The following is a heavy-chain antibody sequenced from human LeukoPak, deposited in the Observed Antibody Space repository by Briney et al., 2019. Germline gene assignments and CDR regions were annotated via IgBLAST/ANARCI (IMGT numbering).Heavy chain of an antibody. V-gene: IGHV4-61*02. D-gene: IGHD3-22*01. CDR3: ARALPYYYDSSGDAFDI. CDR2: IYTSGST. J-gene: IGHJ3*02. CDR1: GGSISSGSYY. Sequence: SETLSLTCTVSGGSISSGSYYWSWIRQPAGKGLEWIGRIYTSGSTNYNPSLKSRVTISVDTSKNQFSLKLSSVTAADTAVYYCARALPYYYDSSGDAFDIRGQGTMVTVSS.